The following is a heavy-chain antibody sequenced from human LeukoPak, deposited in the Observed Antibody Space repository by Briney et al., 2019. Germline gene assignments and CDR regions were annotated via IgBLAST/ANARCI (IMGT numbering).Heavy chain of an antibody. CDR2: IYYSGST. D-gene: IGHD6-13*01. Sequence: SETLSLTCTVSGGSISSGVYYWSWIRQHPGKGLEWIGYIYYSGSTYYNPSLKSRVTISVDTSKNQFSLKLSSVTAADTAVYYGAREGGGYSSSWYELYNYWGQGTLVTVSS. CDR1: GGSISSGVYY. CDR3: AREGGGYSSSWYELYNY. V-gene: IGHV4-31*03. J-gene: IGHJ4*02.